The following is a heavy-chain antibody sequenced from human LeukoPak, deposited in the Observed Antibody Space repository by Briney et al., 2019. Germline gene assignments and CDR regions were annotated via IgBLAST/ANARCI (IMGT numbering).Heavy chain of an antibody. CDR1: GGTFSSYA. D-gene: IGHD3-22*01. J-gene: IGHJ4*02. CDR2: IIPIFGTA. Sequence: GASVKVSCKASGGTFSSYAISWVRQAPGQGLEWMGGIIPIFGTANYAQKFQGRVTITADESTSTAYMELSSLRSEDTAVYYCATSLYDSSGYNYWGQGTLVTVSS. V-gene: IGHV1-69*13. CDR3: ATSLYDSSGYNY.